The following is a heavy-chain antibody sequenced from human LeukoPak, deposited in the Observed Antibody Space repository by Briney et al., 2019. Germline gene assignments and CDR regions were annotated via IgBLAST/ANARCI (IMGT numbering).Heavy chain of an antibody. CDR1: GFTFSSYE. CDR3: ARVQRGIAVALDY. Sequence: AGSLRLSCAASGFTFSSYEMNWVRQAPGKGLEWVSYISTTGSSIYYADSVKGRFTISRDNVKNLLYLQMNSLRAEDTAVYYCARVQRGIAVALDYWGQGTLATVSS. J-gene: IGHJ4*02. V-gene: IGHV3-48*03. D-gene: IGHD6-19*01. CDR2: ISTTGSSI.